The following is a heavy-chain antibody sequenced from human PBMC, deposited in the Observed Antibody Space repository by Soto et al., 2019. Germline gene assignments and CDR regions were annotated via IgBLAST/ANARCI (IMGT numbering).Heavy chain of an antibody. V-gene: IGHV4-30-4*01. CDR1: GVSISSGDYY. D-gene: IGHD3-22*01. CDR3: ARAYYYDSSGYYYVPEYFQH. Sequence: SESLSLTCTVSGVSISSGDYYWSWIRQPPGKGLEWIGYIYYSGSTYYNPSLKSRVTISVDTSKNQFSLKLSSVTAADTAVYYCARAYYYDSSGYYYVPEYFQHWGQGTLVTVSS. J-gene: IGHJ1*01. CDR2: IYYSGST.